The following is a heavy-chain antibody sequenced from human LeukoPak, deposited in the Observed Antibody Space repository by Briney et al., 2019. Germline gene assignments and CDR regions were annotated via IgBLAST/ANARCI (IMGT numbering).Heavy chain of an antibody. V-gene: IGHV1-18*01. J-gene: IGHJ4*02. Sequence: ASVNVSCKASGYGISWVRQAPGQGLEWMGWISAYNGNTDYAQKFQGRVTMTTDTSTSTAYMDLRSLRSDDTAVYYCARVGAYSSTSCFDYWGLGTLVTVSS. D-gene: IGHD2-2*01. CDR2: ISAYNGNT. CDR3: ARVGAYSSTSCFDY. CDR1: GYG.